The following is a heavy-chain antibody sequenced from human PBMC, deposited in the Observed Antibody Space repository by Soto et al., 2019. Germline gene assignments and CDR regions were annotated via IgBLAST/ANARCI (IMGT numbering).Heavy chain of an antibody. CDR2: ISYDGNNK. Sequence: QVQLVESGGGVVQPGRSLRLSCAASVFTFSSYGMHWVPQAPGKGLEWVAVISYDGNNKYYAGSVKGRFTISRDNSKNCLYLQTNFLRSEDTAVYYCAREAGTVSFDYWGQGTLVTVSS. CDR1: VFTFSSYG. D-gene: IGHD4-4*01. J-gene: IGHJ4*02. CDR3: AREAGTVSFDY. V-gene: IGHV3-30*03.